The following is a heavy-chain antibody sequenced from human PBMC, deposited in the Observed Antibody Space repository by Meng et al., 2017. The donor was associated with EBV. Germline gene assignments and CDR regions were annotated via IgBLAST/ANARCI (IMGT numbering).Heavy chain of an antibody. J-gene: IGHJ4*02. CDR3: ARVGIAVAGTRDY. CDR1: GYTFTGYY. CDR2: INPNSGGT. V-gene: IGHV1-2*06. Sequence: QVQLGQSGAEVKKPGASVKVPCKASGYTFTGYYMHWVRQAPGQGLEWMGRINPNSGGTNYAQKFQGRVTMTRDTSISTAYMELSRLRSDDAAVYYCARVGIAVAGTRDYWGQGTLVTVSS. D-gene: IGHD6-19*01.